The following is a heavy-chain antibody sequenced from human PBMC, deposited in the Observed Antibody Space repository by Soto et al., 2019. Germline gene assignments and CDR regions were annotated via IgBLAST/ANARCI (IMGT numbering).Heavy chain of an antibody. Sequence: SETLSLTCSVSGAALNSGNYYWSWIRQVPGEGLEWIGHIYVTGAVDYNPSLRDRITISQGTSERQFSLNLRLVTAADTAVYYCARLRIATNNYKWFDPWGQGTLVTVSS. CDR3: ARLRIATNNYKWFDP. J-gene: IGHJ5*02. CDR1: GAALNSGNYY. D-gene: IGHD2-21*01. CDR2: IYVTGAV. V-gene: IGHV4-31*03.